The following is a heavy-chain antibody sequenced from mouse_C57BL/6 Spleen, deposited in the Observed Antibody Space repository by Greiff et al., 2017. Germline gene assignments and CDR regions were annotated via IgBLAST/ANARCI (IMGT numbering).Heavy chain of an antibody. V-gene: IGHV1-52*01. Sequence: QVQLQQPGAELVRPGSSVKLSCKASGYTFTSYWMHWVKQRPIQGLEWIGNIDPSDSETHYNQTFKDKATLTVDKSSSTAYMQLSRLTSEDSAVYYCAREGDYDGTYWYFDVWGTGTTVTVSS. J-gene: IGHJ1*03. CDR3: AREGDYDGTYWYFDV. CDR1: GYTFTSYW. CDR2: IDPSDSET. D-gene: IGHD2-4*01.